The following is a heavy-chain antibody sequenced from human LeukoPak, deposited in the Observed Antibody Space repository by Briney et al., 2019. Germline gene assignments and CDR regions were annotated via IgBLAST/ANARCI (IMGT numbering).Heavy chain of an antibody. J-gene: IGHJ4*02. D-gene: IGHD5-18*01. V-gene: IGHV2-70*11. Sequence: SGPTLVNPTRTLTLTCTCSGFSLSTSGMYVSWIRQPPGKALEWLARIDWDDAKYYSTSLKTRLTISKDTSKNQVVLTMTNMDPVDSATYYCARENNYGYDYWGQGTLVTVSS. CDR2: IDWDDAK. CDR3: ARENNYGYDY. CDR1: GFSLSTSGMY.